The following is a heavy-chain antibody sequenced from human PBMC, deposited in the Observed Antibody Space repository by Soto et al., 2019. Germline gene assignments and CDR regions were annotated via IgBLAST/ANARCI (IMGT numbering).Heavy chain of an antibody. Sequence: ESGGGLVQPGGSLRLSCVASGFTFSSYTMNWVRQAPGKGLEWVAYITGSSDIVYYADSVKGRFTISRDNAKNSLYLQMSSLRADDTSVYYCASSKGPLDHWGQGTLVTVSS. J-gene: IGHJ4*02. D-gene: IGHD3-3*02. CDR1: GFTFSSYT. V-gene: IGHV3-48*01. CDR2: ITGSSDIV. CDR3: ASSKGPLDH.